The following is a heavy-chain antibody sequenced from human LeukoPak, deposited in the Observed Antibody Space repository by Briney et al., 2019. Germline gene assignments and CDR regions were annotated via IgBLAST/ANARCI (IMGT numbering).Heavy chain of an antibody. D-gene: IGHD6-19*01. CDR2: ISSRSSYI. Sequence: GGSLRLSCAASGFTFSSYAMNWVRQAPGKGLEWVSSISSRSSYIYYADSVKGRFTISRDNARNSLSLQMNSLTAEDTAVYYCARDFRAVAESYYYYYMDVWGKGTTVTVSS. J-gene: IGHJ6*03. CDR3: ARDFRAVAESYYYYYMDV. V-gene: IGHV3-21*01. CDR1: GFTFSSYA.